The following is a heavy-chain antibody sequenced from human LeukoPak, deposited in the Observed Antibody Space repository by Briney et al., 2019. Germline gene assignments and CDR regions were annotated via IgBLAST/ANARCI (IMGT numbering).Heavy chain of an antibody. J-gene: IGHJ2*01. CDR3: ARDLRGRGWYFDL. CDR1: GFTFSSYS. D-gene: IGHD3-10*01. V-gene: IGHV3-21*01. Sequence: GGSLRLSCAASGFTFSSYSMNWVRQAPGKGLEWVSSISSSSSYIYYADSVKGRFTISRDDAKNSLYLQMNSLRAEDTAVYYCARDLRGRGWYFDLWGRGTLVTVSS. CDR2: ISSSSSYI.